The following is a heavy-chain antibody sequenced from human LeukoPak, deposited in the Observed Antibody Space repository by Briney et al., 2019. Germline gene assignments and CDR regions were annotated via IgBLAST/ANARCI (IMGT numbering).Heavy chain of an antibody. CDR3: ASTASGLGELDY. CDR1: GGSISSGSYY. Sequence: SETLSLTCTVSGGSISSGSYYWGWIRQPPGKGLEWIGSIYSSGSTYYNPSLKSRVTISVDTSKNQFFLKLSSVTAADTAVYYCASTASGLGELDYWGQGTLVTVSS. V-gene: IGHV4-39*01. D-gene: IGHD6-19*01. J-gene: IGHJ4*02. CDR2: IYSSGST.